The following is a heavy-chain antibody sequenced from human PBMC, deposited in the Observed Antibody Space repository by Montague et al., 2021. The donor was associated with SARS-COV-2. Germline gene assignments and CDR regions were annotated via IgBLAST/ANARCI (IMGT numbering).Heavy chain of an antibody. V-gene: IGHV6-1*01. CDR3: ARDDPYCTNGVCYTGSWFDP. CDR2: TYYRSKWYN. J-gene: IGHJ5*02. D-gene: IGHD2-8*01. Sequence: CAISGESVSSNSAAWNWIRQSPSRGLEWLGRTYYRSKWYNDYAVSVKSRITINPDTSKNQFSLQLNSVTPEDTAVYYCARDDPYCTNGVCYTGSWFDPWGQGTLVTVSS. CDR1: GESVSSNSAA.